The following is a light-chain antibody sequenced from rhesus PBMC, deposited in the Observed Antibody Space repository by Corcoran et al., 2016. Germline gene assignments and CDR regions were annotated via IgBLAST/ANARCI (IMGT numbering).Light chain of an antibody. V-gene: IGKV1-22*01. Sequence: DIQMTQSPSSLSASVGDTVNITCRASKGISRWLAWSQQNPGKAPKLLIYKESSLQSGVPSRFSGSGSGTDFTLTISSLQSEDVATYYCQQYSSRPYSFGHGTKVEIK. CDR1: KGISRW. CDR3: QQYSSRPYS. CDR2: KES. J-gene: IGKJ2*01.